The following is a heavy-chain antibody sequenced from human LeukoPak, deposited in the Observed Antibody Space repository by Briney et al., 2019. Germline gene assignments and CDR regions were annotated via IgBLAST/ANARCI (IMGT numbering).Heavy chain of an antibody. CDR3: AKWGSSGWSGSYYGLDV. CDR1: GFTFSSYG. CDR2: IWYDGSNK. Sequence: GGSLRLSCAASGFTFSSYGMHWVRQAPGKGLEWVAVIWYDGSNKYYADSVKGRFTISRGNSQNTLYLQMNRLRVDDTAVYYCAKWGSSGWSGSYYGLDVWGQGTTVTVSS. D-gene: IGHD6-19*01. V-gene: IGHV3-30*02. J-gene: IGHJ6*02.